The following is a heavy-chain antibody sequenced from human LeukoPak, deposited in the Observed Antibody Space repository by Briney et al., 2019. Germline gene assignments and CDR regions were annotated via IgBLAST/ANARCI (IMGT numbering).Heavy chain of an antibody. V-gene: IGHV3-21*01. Sequence: NPGGSLRLSCAASGFTFSSYSMNWVRQAPGKGLEWVSSISSSSTYKYYADSVKGRFTISRDNARDSLYLQMDSLRAEDTAVYYCATDPGRYSSGLMNWYFDLWGRGTLVTVSS. CDR3: ATDPGRYSSGLMNWYFDL. J-gene: IGHJ2*01. CDR2: ISSSSTYK. D-gene: IGHD5-18*01. CDR1: GFTFSSYS.